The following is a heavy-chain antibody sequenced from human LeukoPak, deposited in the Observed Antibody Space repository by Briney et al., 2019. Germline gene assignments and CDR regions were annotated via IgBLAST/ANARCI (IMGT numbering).Heavy chain of an antibody. CDR2: INHSGST. J-gene: IGHJ5*02. CDR3: ASRWGSGSYKAGLNWFDP. CDR1: GGSFSGYY. V-gene: IGHV4-34*01. Sequence: SETLSLTCAVYGGSFSGYYWSWIRQRPGKGREWIGEINHSGSTNYNPSLKSRVTISVDTSKNQFSLKLSSVTAADTAVYYCASRWGSGSYKAGLNWFDPWGQGTLVTVSS. D-gene: IGHD3-10*01.